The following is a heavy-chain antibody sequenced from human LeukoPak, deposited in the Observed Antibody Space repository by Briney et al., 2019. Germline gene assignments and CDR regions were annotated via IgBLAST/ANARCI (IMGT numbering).Heavy chain of an antibody. D-gene: IGHD6-13*01. J-gene: IGHJ1*01. CDR1: GFTFDDYA. V-gene: IGHV3-9*01. CDR2: ISWNSGSI. CDR3: AKGKGGKSSTSWYAGYFHH. Sequence: PGRSLRLSCATSGFTFDDYAMHWVRQAPGKGLEWVSGISWNSGSIGYADPAKGRFTISRDNAKNSLYLEMNSLRAEDTAFYYCAKGKGGKSSTSWYAGYFHHWGQGTLVTVSS.